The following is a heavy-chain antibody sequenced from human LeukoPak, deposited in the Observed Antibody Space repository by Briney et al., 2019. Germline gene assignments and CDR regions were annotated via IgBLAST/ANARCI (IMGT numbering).Heavy chain of an antibody. D-gene: IGHD2/OR15-2a*01. CDR2: ISSSSSYI. Sequence: NPGGSLRLSCAASGFTFSSYSMNWVRQAPGKGLEWVSSISSSSSYIYYADSVKGRFTISRDNAKNSLYLQMNSLRAEDTALYYCAKDLSGKGREYGNDFDCWGQGTLVTVSS. J-gene: IGHJ4*02. CDR3: AKDLSGKGREYGNDFDC. V-gene: IGHV3-21*04. CDR1: GFTFSSYS.